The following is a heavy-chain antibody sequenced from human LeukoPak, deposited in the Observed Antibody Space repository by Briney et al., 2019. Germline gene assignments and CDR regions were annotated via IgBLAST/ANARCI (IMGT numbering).Heavy chain of an antibody. V-gene: IGHV3-7*01. CDR3: TSGWSAAFDN. D-gene: IGHD6-19*01. CDR1: GIPFSSYW. CDR2: INPDGSVI. Sequence: GGSLRLSCAVSGIPFSSYWMDWVRQAPGKGLEWVAIINPDGSVINHADSVKGRFSISRDNARNSLFLQMNSLRAEDTAVYYCTSGWSAAFDNWGQGTLVSVSS. J-gene: IGHJ4*02.